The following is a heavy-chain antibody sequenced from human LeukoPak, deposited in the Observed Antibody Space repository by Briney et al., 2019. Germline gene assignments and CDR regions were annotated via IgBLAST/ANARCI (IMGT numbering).Heavy chain of an antibody. V-gene: IGHV5-51*01. CDR3: ASYDSSGYYYNHYDAFDI. J-gene: IGHJ3*02. CDR1: GYSFTSYW. D-gene: IGHD3-22*01. CDR2: IYPGDSDT. Sequence: GESLKISCQGSGYSFTSYWIGWVRQMPGKGLEWMGIIYPGDSDTRYSPSFQGQVTISADKSISTAYLQWSSLKASDTAMYYCASYDSSGYYYNHYDAFDIWGQGTMVTVSS.